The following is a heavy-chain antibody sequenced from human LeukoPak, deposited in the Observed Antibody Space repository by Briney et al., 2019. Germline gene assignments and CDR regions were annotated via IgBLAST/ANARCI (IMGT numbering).Heavy chain of an antibody. CDR3: ARVGYSYGPSGD. Sequence: ASVKVSCKASGYTFTGYYMHWVRQAPGQGLEWMGRINPNSGGTNYAQKFQGRVTMTRDTSISTAYMELSRLRSDDTAVYYCARVGYSYGPSGDWGQGTPVTVSS. V-gene: IGHV1-2*06. J-gene: IGHJ4*02. CDR2: INPNSGGT. D-gene: IGHD5-18*01. CDR1: GYTFTGYY.